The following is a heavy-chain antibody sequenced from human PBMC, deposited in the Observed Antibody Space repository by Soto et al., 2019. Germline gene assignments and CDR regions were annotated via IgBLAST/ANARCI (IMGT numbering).Heavy chain of an antibody. V-gene: IGHV4-39*01. D-gene: IGHD3-22*01. CDR2: IYYSGST. Sequence: SETLSLTCTVSGGSISSSSYYWGWIRQPPGKGLEWIGSIYYSGSTYYNPSLKSRVTISVATSKNQFSLKLSSVTAADTAVYYCARIFMIVVVISHNWFDPWGQGTLVTVS. CDR1: GGSISSSSYY. CDR3: ARIFMIVVVISHNWFDP. J-gene: IGHJ5*02.